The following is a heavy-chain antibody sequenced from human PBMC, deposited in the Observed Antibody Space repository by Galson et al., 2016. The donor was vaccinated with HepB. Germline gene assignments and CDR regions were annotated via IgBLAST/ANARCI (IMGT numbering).Heavy chain of an antibody. J-gene: IGHJ5*02. Sequence: LSLTCAVSGASISDSNWWTWVRQVPGKGLEWIGEIYHTGTSNNNPFLNSRFTLSVDKSRNQFSLNVTSVTAADTSVNYCARAAIIPGARMVFDPWGQGILVTVSS. D-gene: IGHD2-2*01. CDR1: GASISDSNW. CDR3: ARAAIIPGARMVFDP. V-gene: IGHV4-4*02. CDR2: IYHTGTS.